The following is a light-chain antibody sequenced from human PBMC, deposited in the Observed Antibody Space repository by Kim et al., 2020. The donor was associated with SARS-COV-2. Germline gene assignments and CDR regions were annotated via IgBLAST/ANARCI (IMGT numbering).Light chain of an antibody. CDR1: KLGDKR. Sequence: SVSPGQTARITCSGDKLGDKRASWYQQRPGQSPVLVIYQDTKRPSGIPERFSGSNSGNTATLTISGTQAMDEADYYCQAWDRTTRVFGGGTQLTVL. CDR2: QDT. J-gene: IGLJ2*01. V-gene: IGLV3-1*01. CDR3: QAWDRTTRV.